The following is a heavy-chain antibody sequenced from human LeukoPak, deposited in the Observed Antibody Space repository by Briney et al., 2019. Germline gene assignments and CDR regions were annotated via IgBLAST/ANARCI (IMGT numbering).Heavy chain of an antibody. D-gene: IGHD3-22*01. CDR1: GGSISRYY. Sequence: SETLSLTCTVSGGSISRYYWSWIRQPPGKGLEWIGYINYSGSTNYNPSLKSRVTISVDTTKNQFSLKLSSVTAADTAVYYCARHGYDSSGYDDYWGQGTLVTVSS. V-gene: IGHV4-59*08. J-gene: IGHJ4*02. CDR3: ARHGYDSSGYDDY. CDR2: INYSGST.